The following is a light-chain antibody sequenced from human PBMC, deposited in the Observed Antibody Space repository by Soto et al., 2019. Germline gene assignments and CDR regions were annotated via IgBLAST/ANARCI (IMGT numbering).Light chain of an antibody. J-gene: IGKJ1*01. Sequence: EIVMTQSTATLSVSPGDRATLSCRASQSVSSNLAWHQQKVGQAPRVLIYDASTRSAGIPGRFSGSGAGTEFTRTSSSLQSEDFAVYYCQQYNNLPETFGQGTKVEIK. CDR2: DAS. CDR3: QQYNNLPET. CDR1: QSVSSN. V-gene: IGKV3-15*01.